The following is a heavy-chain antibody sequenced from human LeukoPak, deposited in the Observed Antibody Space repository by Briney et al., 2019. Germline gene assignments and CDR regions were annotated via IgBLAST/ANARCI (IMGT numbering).Heavy chain of an antibody. CDR1: GGSISSYY. CDR2: IYYSGTT. CDR3: ARVRNARARYFDY. Sequence: SETLSLTCTVSGGSISSYYSSWIRQSPGKVLEWIGYIYYSGTTNYNPSLKSRITISLDTSKNQFSLELSSVTAADTALYYCARVRNARARYFDYWGQGTLVTVSS. J-gene: IGHJ4*02. V-gene: IGHV4-59*01. D-gene: IGHD1-14*01.